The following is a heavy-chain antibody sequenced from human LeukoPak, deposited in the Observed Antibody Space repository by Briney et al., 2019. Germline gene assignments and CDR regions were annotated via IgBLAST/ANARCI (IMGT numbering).Heavy chain of an antibody. J-gene: IGHJ4*02. CDR1: GFTFSSHW. CDR2: INQDGSEK. CDR3: ARDHTAAGIIFDY. Sequence: PGGSLRLSCAASGFTFSSHWMSWVRQAPGKGLEWVANINQDGSEKYYVDSVKGRFIISRDNAKNSLHLQMNSLRAEDTAVYYCARDHTAAGIIFDYWGRGALVTVSS. V-gene: IGHV3-7*01. D-gene: IGHD5-18*01.